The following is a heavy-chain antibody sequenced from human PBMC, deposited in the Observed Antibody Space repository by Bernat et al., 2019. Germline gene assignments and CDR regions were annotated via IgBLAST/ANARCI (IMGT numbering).Heavy chain of an antibody. Sequence: QVQLQQWGAGLLKPSETLSLTCAVYGGSFSGYYWSWIRQPPGKGLEWIWEINHSGSTKYNPSLKSRVTISVDTSRIQFSLKLSSVTAADTTVYYCAEVPQGDQKIDYGSGGYYRYYYGMDVWGQGTTVTVSS. D-gene: IGHD3-10*01. V-gene: IGHV4-34*01. CDR2: INHSGST. J-gene: IGHJ6*02. CDR3: AEVPQGDQKIDYGSGGYYRYYYGMDV. CDR1: GGSFSGYY.